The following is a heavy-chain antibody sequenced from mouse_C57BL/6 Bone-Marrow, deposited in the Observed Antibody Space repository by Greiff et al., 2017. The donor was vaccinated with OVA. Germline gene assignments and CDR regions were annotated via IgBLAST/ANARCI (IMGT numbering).Heavy chain of an antibody. CDR3: ARGGGLRRNFDV. CDR2: IYPGSGNT. J-gene: IGHJ1*03. CDR1: GYTFTDYY. V-gene: IGHV1-76*01. D-gene: IGHD2-4*01. Sequence: QVQLQQSGAELVRPGASVKLSCKASGYTFTDYYINWVKQRPGQGLEWIARIYPGSGNTYYNEKFKGKATLTAEKSSSTAYMQLSSLTSEDSAVYFCARGGGLRRNFDVWGTGTTVTVSS.